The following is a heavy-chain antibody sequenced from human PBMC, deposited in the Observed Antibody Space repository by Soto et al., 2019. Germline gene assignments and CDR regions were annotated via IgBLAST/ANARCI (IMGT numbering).Heavy chain of an antibody. V-gene: IGHV1-18*01. CDR1: GYTFTSYG. J-gene: IGHJ4*02. CDR3: ARDRVRYCRGGSCYVFDN. Sequence: QVQLVQSGAELKKPGASVKVSCKGSGYTFTSYGISWVRQAPGQGLEWMGWISVYNDNTHYAQKVQGRVTMTTDTSTSPAYMELRTLRSDAPAVYYCARDRVRYCRGGSCYVFDNWGQGTLVTVSS. D-gene: IGHD2-15*01. CDR2: ISVYNDNT.